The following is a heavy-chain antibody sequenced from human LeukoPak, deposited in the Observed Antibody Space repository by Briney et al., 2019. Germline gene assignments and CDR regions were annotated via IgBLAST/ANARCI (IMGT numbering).Heavy chain of an antibody. J-gene: IGHJ4*02. Sequence: GGSLRLSCAASGFTFDDYAMHWVRQTPEKGLEWVANIKQDGYEKYYVDSVKGRFTISRDNAKNSLYLQMSSLRADDTAVYYCARDKIVGPTTLDYWGQGTLVTVSS. CDR2: IKQDGYEK. CDR1: GFTFDDYA. V-gene: IGHV3-7*01. D-gene: IGHD1-26*01. CDR3: ARDKIVGPTTLDY.